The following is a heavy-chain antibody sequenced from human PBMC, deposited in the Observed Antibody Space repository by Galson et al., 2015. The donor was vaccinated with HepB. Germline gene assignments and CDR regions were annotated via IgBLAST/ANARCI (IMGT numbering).Heavy chain of an antibody. J-gene: IGHJ4*02. Sequence: SLRLSCAASGFTFSSYGMHWVRQAPGKGLEWVAGISYEGSNDYYADSVQGRFTISRDNSKTTLYLQTNNLRAEDTAIYYCAGPESTSAWYYFDHWGQGTLVTVSS. D-gene: IGHD2-2*01. V-gene: IGHV3-30*03. CDR2: ISYEGSND. CDR1: GFTFSSYG. CDR3: AGPESTSAWYYFDH.